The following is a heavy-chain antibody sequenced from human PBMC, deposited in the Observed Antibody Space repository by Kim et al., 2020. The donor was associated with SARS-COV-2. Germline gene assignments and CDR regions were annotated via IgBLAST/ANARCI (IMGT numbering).Heavy chain of an antibody. CDR1: GYNFDDYT. V-gene: IGHV3-43*01. CDR2: ISWDGAVI. CDR3: TRGINTWYPSEY. Sequence: GGSLRLSCVGSGYNFDDYTMHWVRQAPGKGLEWVSLISWDGAVIYYVDSVKGRFTISRDNSRNSLFLQMNSLRTEDTALYYCTRGINTWYPSEYCGQGTL. D-gene: IGHD6-13*01. J-gene: IGHJ4*02.